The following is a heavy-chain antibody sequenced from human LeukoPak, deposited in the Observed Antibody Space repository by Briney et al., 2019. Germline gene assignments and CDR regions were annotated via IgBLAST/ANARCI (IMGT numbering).Heavy chain of an antibody. D-gene: IGHD2-2*03. CDR3: SRIGSSRDYGDY. CDR1: GFTFSSYG. CDR2: IRYDGSNK. Sequence: GGSLRLSCAASGFTFSSYGMHWVRQAPGKGLEWVAFIRYDGSNKYYADSVKGRFTISRDNSKNTLYLQMNSLRAEDTAVYYCSRIGSSRDYGDYWGQGTLVTVSS. V-gene: IGHV3-30*02. J-gene: IGHJ4*02.